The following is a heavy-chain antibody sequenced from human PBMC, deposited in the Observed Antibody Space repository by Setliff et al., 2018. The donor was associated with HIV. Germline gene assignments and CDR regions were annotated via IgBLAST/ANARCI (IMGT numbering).Heavy chain of an antibody. D-gene: IGHD6-19*01. V-gene: IGHV3-48*03. CDR1: GFTFSSYE. CDR2: ISSSGSTI. CDR3: AREGAPQRYSSGPTGYFQH. J-gene: IGHJ1*01. Sequence: PGGSLRLSCAASGFTFSSYEMNWVRQAPGKGLEWVSYISSSGSTIYYADSVKGRFTISRDNAKNSLYLQMNSLRAEDTAVYYCAREGAPQRYSSGPTGYFQHWGQGTLVTVSS.